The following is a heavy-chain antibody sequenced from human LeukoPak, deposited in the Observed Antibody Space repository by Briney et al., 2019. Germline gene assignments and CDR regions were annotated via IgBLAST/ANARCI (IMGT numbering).Heavy chain of an antibody. CDR3: ARGSHRLYDYVWGAYESRDY. CDR1: GYTFTSYG. V-gene: IGHV1-18*01. D-gene: IGHD3-16*01. Sequence: AASVKVSCKASGYTFTSYGLSWVRQAPGQGLEWMGWISGYNANTNYVQKFQGRVTMTTDTSTHTAYMELRSLRSDDTAVYYCARGSHRLYDYVWGAYESRDYWGQGTLVTVSS. J-gene: IGHJ4*02. CDR2: ISGYNANT.